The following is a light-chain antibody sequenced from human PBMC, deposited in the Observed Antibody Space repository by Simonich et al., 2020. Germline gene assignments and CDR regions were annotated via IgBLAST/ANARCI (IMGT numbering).Light chain of an antibody. CDR3: CSYAGSSTLV. CDR1: SSDVGSYKL. J-gene: IGLJ3*02. V-gene: IGLV2-23*01. CDR2: EGS. Sequence: QSALTQPASVSGSPGQSITISCTGTSSDVGSYKLVSWYQQHTGKAPKLMIYEGSKRPSGVSNRFSGSKSGNTASLTISGLQAEDEADYYCCSYAGSSTLVFGGGTKLTVL.